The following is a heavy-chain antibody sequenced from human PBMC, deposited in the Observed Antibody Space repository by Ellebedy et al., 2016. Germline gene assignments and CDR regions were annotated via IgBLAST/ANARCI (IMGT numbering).Heavy chain of an antibody. CDR1: GGSFSGYY. CDR2: INHSGST. D-gene: IGHD5-12*01. V-gene: IGHV4-34*01. J-gene: IGHJ4*02. Sequence: SETLSLXCAVYGGSFSGYYWSWIRQPPGKGLEWIGEINHSGSTNYNPSLKSRVTISVDTSKNQFSLKLSSVTAADTAVYYCARGGYSGYGHGFDYWGQGTLVTVSS. CDR3: ARGGYSGYGHGFDY.